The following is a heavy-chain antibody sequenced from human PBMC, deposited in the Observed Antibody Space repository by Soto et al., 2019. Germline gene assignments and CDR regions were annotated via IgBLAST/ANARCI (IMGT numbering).Heavy chain of an antibody. J-gene: IGHJ6*02. Sequence: QVQLQESGPRLVKPSQTLSLTCTVSGDSISSGGYSWSWIRQHPGKGLEWIGYIYYSGTTQYNPSLMSRATISADTPSNQFSPKLTAVTAAATPMTCCARGPAAAHYYGMDVWGPGTTVPVSS. D-gene: IGHD6-13*01. V-gene: IGHV4-31*03. CDR3: ARGPAAAHYYGMDV. CDR2: IYYSGTT. CDR1: GDSISSGGYS.